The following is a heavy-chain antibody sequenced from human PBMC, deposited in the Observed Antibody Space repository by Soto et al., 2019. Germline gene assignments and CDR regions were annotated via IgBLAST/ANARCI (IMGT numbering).Heavy chain of an antibody. CDR1: GYSFTSYW. CDR3: ASSPIVSRGYGMDV. D-gene: IGHD2-21*01. Sequence: PGESLKISCKGSGYSFTSYWISWVRQMPGKGLEWMGRIDPSDSYTNYSPSFHGHVTISADKSISTAHLQWSSLKASDTAMYYCASSPIVSRGYGMDVWGQGTTVTVSS. V-gene: IGHV5-10-1*01. J-gene: IGHJ6*02. CDR2: IDPSDSYT.